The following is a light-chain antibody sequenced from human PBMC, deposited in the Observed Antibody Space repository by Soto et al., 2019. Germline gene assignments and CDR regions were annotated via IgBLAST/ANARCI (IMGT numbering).Light chain of an antibody. CDR3: QQSFLALT. Sequence: EIVLTQSPATLSLSPGERATLSCRASQSVSSYLAWYQQKPGQAPRLLIYDASNRATGIPARFSGSGSGTDFTLTISSLEPEDFAVYYCQQSFLALTFCPGTKVDIK. CDR2: DAS. V-gene: IGKV3-11*01. J-gene: IGKJ3*01. CDR1: QSVSSY.